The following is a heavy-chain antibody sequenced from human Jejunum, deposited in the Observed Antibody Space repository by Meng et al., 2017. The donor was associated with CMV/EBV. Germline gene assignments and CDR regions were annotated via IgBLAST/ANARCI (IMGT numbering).Heavy chain of an antibody. CDR3: AKAPRVSCVSGVCLAAHFEH. CDR2: INLDGERT. V-gene: IGHV3-43*01. D-gene: IGHD2-8*01. J-gene: IGHJ4*02. Sequence: DYTMHWVRQVPGKGLEWVSRINLDGERTYYADSVKGRFTISRDNSKNFLYLQMNSLSTEDTALYFCAKAPRVSCVSGVCLAAHFEHWGLGTLVTVSS. CDR1: DYT.